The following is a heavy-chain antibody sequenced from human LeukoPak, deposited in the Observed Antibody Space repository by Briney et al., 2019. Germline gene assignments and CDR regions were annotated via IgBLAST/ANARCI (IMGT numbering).Heavy chain of an antibody. D-gene: IGHD3-10*01. CDR1: GFNFNTYE. V-gene: IGHV3-48*03. J-gene: IGHJ4*02. Sequence: GGSLRLSCAASGFNFNTYEMNWVCQAPGKGLEWVSYICGRGTTKYYADSVKGRFTISRDNAENSLYLQMNDLRAEDTAVYYCARDLNYYGSGNFVPGLPDYWGQGTLVTVSS. CDR3: ARDLNYYGSGNFVPGLPDY. CDR2: ICGRGTTK.